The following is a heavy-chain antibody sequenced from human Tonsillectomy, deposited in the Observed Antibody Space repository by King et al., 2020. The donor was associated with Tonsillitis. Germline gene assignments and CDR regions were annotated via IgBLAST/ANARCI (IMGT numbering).Heavy chain of an antibody. D-gene: IGHD2/OR15-2a*01. CDR1: GGSTVNYY. CDR2: IYTSGRT. J-gene: IGHJ5*02. Sequence: QLQESGPGLVKPSETLSLTCTVSGGSTVNYYWSWIRQPAGRGLEWFGRIYTSGRTNYNASLKSRVTMSVDTSTSQFSMKLTSVTAADTAVYYCARVISDWFDPWGQGILVTVSS. CDR3: ARVISDWFDP. V-gene: IGHV4-4*07.